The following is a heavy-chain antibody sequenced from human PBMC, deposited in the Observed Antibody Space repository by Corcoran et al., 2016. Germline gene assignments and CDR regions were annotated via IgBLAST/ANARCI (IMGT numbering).Heavy chain of an antibody. D-gene: IGHD3-22*01. Sequence: EVQLVESGGGLVQPGGSLRLSCAASEFTFSNYWMSWVRQAPGKGLEWVANINQDGSEKYYVDSVKGRFTISRANAKNSLYLQMNSVRAEDTDVYYCARKTYYYDTSTLGYFNYWGQGTLVTVSS. J-gene: IGHJ4*02. CDR3: ARKTYYYDTSTLGYFNY. CDR2: INQDGSEK. V-gene: IGHV3-7*01. CDR1: EFTFSNYW.